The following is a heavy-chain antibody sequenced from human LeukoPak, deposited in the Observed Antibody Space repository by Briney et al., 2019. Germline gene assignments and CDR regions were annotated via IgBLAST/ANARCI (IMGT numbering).Heavy chain of an antibody. CDR2: INPNGGST. V-gene: IGHV1-46*01. Sequence: ASVKVSCKASGYTFTSYYMHWVRHAPGQGLEWMGIINPNGGSTSYAQKFQGRVTMTRDTSTSTVYMELSSLRSEDTAVYYCAKNVEMATISYYYYMDVWGKGTTVTVSS. J-gene: IGHJ6*03. CDR1: GYTFTSYY. CDR3: AKNVEMATISYYYYMDV. D-gene: IGHD5-24*01.